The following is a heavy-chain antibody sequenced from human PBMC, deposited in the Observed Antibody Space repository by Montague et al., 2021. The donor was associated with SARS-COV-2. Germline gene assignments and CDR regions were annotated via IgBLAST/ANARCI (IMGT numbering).Heavy chain of an antibody. CDR3: ARPALESYSKSWYLDY. Sequence: SRRLSCAVSGFTFSSYAMHLVRQAPVKGLEWVAVISYDGSNKYYSDSVKGRFTISRDNSKNTLYLQMNSLRAEDTAVYYCARPALESYSKSWYLDYWGQGTLVTVSS. J-gene: IGHJ4*02. CDR2: ISYDGSNK. CDR1: GFTFSSYA. V-gene: IGHV3-30*04. D-gene: IGHD6-13*01.